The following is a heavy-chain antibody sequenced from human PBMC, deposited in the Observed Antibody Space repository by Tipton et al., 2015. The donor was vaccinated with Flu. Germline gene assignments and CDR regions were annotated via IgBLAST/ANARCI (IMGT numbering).Heavy chain of an antibody. CDR1: DDSITSYY. Sequence: LRLSCTVSDDSITSYYWSWIRQPPGKGLEWIGYIYDSVTSNYNPSLKSRLTMSVDSSKNQFSLKLTSVTAADTAVYYCARAISGSSSVGAFDIWGQGTLVTVSS. J-gene: IGHJ3*02. CDR3: ARAISGSSSVGAFDI. D-gene: IGHD1-26*01. V-gene: IGHV4-59*01. CDR2: IYDSVTS.